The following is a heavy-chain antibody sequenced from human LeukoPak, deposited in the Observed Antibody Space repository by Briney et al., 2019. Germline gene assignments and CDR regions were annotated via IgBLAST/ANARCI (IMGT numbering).Heavy chain of an antibody. V-gene: IGHV3-30-3*01. J-gene: IGHJ4*02. CDR2: ISYDGSNK. D-gene: IGHD3-22*01. Sequence: GRSLRLSCAASGFTFSSYAMHWVRQAPGKGLEWVAVISYDGSNKYYADSVKGRFTISRDNSKNTLYLQMNSLRAEDTAVYYCARAPGYYDSSGYFDYWGRGTLVTVSS. CDR3: ARAPGYYDSSGYFDY. CDR1: GFTFSSYA.